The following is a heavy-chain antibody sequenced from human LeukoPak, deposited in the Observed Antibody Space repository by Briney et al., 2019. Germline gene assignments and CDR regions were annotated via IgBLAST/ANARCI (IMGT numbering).Heavy chain of an antibody. CDR2: ISSSGSTI. J-gene: IGHJ5*02. D-gene: IGHD3-22*01. CDR3: ARTYYYDSSGYFGFDP. CDR1: GFTFSSYE. V-gene: IGHV3-48*03. Sequence: PGGSLRLSCAASGFTFSSYEMNWVRQAPGKGLEWVSYISSSGSTIYYADSVKGRFTISRDNAKNSLYLQMNSLRAEDTAVYYCARTYYYDSSGYFGFDPWGQGTLVTVSS.